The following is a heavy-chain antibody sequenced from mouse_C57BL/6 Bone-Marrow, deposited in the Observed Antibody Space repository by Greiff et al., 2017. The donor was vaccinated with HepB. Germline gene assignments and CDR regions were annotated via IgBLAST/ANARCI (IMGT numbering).Heavy chain of an antibody. CDR2: IDPSDSFT. Sequence: VQLQQPGAELVMPGASVKLSCKASGYTFTSYWMHWVKQRPGQGLEWIGEIDPSDSFTNYNQKFKGKSTLTVDKSSSTAYMQRSSLTSEDSAVYYCASRDWYFDVWGTGTTVTVS. J-gene: IGHJ1*03. CDR3: ASRDWYFDV. V-gene: IGHV1-69*01. CDR1: GYTFTSYW.